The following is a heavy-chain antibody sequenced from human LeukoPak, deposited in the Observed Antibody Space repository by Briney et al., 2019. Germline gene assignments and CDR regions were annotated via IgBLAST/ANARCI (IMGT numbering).Heavy chain of an antibody. CDR3: ARHTRGIVVMPAAIDY. CDR2: IDPSDSYT. J-gene: IGHJ4*02. Sequence: GESLKISCKGSGYSFTSYWISWVRQMPGKGLEWMGRIDPSDSYTNYNPSFQGHVTISADKSISTAYLQWSSLKASDTAMYYCARHTRGIVVMPAAIDYWGQGTLVTVSS. V-gene: IGHV5-10-1*01. CDR1: GYSFTSYW. D-gene: IGHD2-2*01.